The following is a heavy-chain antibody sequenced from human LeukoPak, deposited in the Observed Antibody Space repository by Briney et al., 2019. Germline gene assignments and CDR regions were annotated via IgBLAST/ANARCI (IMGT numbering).Heavy chain of an antibody. CDR3: ARDGDLDRTEYYYYGMDV. Sequence: GASVKVSCKASGGTFSSYAISWVRQAPGQGLEWMGWISVYNGHTNYAQRFQGRVTMTADIFTATVNLELSSLKSDDTAVYYCARDGDLDRTEYYYYGMDVWGQGTTVTVS. CDR2: ISVYNGHT. V-gene: IGHV1-18*01. D-gene: IGHD2-21*01. J-gene: IGHJ6*02. CDR1: GGTFSSYA.